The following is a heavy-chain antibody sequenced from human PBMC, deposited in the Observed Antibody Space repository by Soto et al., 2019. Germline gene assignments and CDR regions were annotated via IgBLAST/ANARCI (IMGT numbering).Heavy chain of an antibody. CDR3: AKDMTRYYYYGMYV. CDR2: ISWNSGSI. Sequence: GGSLRLSCAASGFTFDDYAMHWVRQAPGKGLEWVSGISWNSGSIGYADSVKGRFTISRDNAKNSLYLQMNSLRAEDTALYYCAKDMTRYYYYGMYVWGQGTTVTVSS. V-gene: IGHV3-9*01. J-gene: IGHJ6*02. CDR1: GFTFDDYA.